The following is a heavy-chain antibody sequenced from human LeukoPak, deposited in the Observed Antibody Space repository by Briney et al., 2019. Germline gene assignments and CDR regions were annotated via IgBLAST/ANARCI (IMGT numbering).Heavy chain of an antibody. J-gene: IGHJ4*02. CDR1: GGSISSSSYY. D-gene: IGHD1-26*01. Sequence: PSETLSLTCTVSGGSISSSSYYWGWIRQPPGKGLEWIGSIYYSGNTYYNPSLKSRVSVSVDTSNHQFSLNLRSVTAADTAVYFCGRREGVTKHHDYWGQGTLVTVSS. CDR2: IYYSGNT. CDR3: GRREGVTKHHDY. V-gene: IGHV4-39*01.